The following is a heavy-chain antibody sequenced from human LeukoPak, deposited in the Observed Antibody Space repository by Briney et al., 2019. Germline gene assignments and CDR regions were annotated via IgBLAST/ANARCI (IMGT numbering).Heavy chain of an antibody. CDR1: EFNISTYT. J-gene: IGHJ4*02. V-gene: IGHV3-21*06. D-gene: IGHD3-10*01. CDR3: ARDRAPLLPSFDY. CDR2: ISRTGNYI. Sequence: GGSLRLSCAASEFNISTYTLNWVRQAPGKGLEWVSSISRTGNYIYYADSVKGRFTISRDNAKNSVYLQMNSLRAEDTAVYYCARDRAPLLPSFDYWGQGTLVTVSS.